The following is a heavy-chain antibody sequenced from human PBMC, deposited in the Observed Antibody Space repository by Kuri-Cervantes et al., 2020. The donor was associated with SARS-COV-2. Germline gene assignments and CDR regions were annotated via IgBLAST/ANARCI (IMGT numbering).Heavy chain of an antibody. CDR3: ARHSDRHYYDSSGYSFDY. D-gene: IGHD3-22*01. Sequence: GSLRLSCTVSGGSISSSSYYWGWIRQPPGKGLERIGSIYYSGSTYYNPSLKSRVTISVDTSKNQFSLKLSSVTAADTAVYYCARHSDRHYYDSSGYSFDYWGQGTLVTVSS. V-gene: IGHV4-39*01. CDR2: IYYSGST. CDR1: GGSISSSSYY. J-gene: IGHJ4*02.